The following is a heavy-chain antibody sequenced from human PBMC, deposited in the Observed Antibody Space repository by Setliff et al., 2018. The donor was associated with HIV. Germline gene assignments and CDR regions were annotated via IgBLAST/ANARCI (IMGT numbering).Heavy chain of an antibody. CDR1: GYTLREVS. CDR3: AKELFTLIGLDAFDI. V-gene: IGHV1-24*01. D-gene: IGHD2-15*01. CDR2: FDPEDGET. Sequence: AASVKVSCKVFGYTLREVSMHWVRQAPGKGLEWMGGFDPEDGETIYAQKFQGRVTMTEDTSTDTAYMKLNILTSEDTALYYCAKELFTLIGLDAFDIWGQGTMVTVSS. J-gene: IGHJ3*02.